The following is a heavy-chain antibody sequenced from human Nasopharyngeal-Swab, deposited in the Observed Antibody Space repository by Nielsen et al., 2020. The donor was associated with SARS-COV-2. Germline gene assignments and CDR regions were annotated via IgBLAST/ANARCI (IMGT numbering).Heavy chain of an antibody. J-gene: IGHJ5*02. Sequence: ASVKVSCKASGYTFTSYAMHWVRQAPGQRLEWMGWINAGNGNTKYSQKFQGRVTITRDTSASTAYMELSSLRSEDTAVYYCAARMEWTRAFDPWGQGTLVTVSS. D-gene: IGHD3-3*01. CDR2: INAGNGNT. CDR3: AARMEWTRAFDP. CDR1: GYTFTSYA. V-gene: IGHV1-3*01.